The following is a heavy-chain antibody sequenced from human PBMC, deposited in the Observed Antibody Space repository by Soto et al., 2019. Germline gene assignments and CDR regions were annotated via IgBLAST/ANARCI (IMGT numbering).Heavy chain of an antibody. CDR3: ARGWFGPDV. Sequence: EVQLVESGGGLVQPGGSLRLSCAASEFTFSGRSVHWVRQAPGKGLVWVSGIDKVGTDSTYADSGKGRFTSSRDNAKNTVYLQTNSLRVEDTAVYYCARGWFGPDVWGKGTTVTVSS. J-gene: IGHJ6*03. D-gene: IGHD3-10*01. CDR1: EFTFSGRS. V-gene: IGHV3-74*01. CDR2: IDKVGTDS.